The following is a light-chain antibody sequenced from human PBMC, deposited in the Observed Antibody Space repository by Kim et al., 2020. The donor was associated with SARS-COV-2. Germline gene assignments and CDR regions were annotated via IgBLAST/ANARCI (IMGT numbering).Light chain of an antibody. CDR2: AAS. CDR3: RQYYSYPSIT. Sequence: STGDRVTITCRASQGISSYLAWYQQKPGKAPKLLIYAASTMQSGVPSRFSSSGSETDFTLTISCLQSEEFATYYCRQYYSYPSITFGQGTRLEIK. V-gene: IGKV1-8*01. J-gene: IGKJ5*01. CDR1: QGISSY.